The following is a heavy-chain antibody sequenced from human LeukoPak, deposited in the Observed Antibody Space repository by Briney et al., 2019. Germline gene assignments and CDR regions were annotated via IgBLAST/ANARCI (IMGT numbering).Heavy chain of an antibody. V-gene: IGHV4-39*01. CDR2: IYYSGST. J-gene: IGHJ4*02. D-gene: IGHD6-19*01. CDR1: GGSISSSSYY. Sequence: SETLSLTCTVSGGSISSSSYYWGWTRQPPGKGLEWIGSIYYSGSTYYNPSLKSRVTISVGTSKNQFSLKLSSVTAADTAVYYCARHMVSGWYDRFDYWGQGTLVTVSS. CDR3: ARHMVSGWYDRFDY.